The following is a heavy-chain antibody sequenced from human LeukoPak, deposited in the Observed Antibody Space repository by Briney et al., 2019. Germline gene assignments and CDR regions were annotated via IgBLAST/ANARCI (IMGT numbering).Heavy chain of an antibody. CDR1: GFTFSGYS. V-gene: IGHV3-48*01. D-gene: IGHD5-18*01. Sequence: GGSLRLSCAASGFTFSGYSMNWVRQAPGKGLQWISYISSSSGAIFYADSVKGRFTISRDNAKNSLYLEMNSLRPEDTAVYYCARERGYSYGYSDFWGQGTLVTVSS. J-gene: IGHJ4*02. CDR3: ARERGYSYGYSDF. CDR2: ISSSSGAI.